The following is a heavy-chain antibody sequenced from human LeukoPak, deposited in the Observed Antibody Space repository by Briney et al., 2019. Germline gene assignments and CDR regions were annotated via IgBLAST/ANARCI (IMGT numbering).Heavy chain of an antibody. Sequence: SVKVSCKASGFTFTSSAVQRVRQARGQRLEWIGWIVVGSGNTNYAQKFQERVTITRDMSTSTAYMELSSLRSEDTAVYYCAADEGYTLGWYWGQGTLVTVSS. V-gene: IGHV1-58*01. CDR3: AADEGYTLGWY. CDR1: GFTFTSSA. D-gene: IGHD6-13*01. J-gene: IGHJ4*02. CDR2: IVVGSGNT.